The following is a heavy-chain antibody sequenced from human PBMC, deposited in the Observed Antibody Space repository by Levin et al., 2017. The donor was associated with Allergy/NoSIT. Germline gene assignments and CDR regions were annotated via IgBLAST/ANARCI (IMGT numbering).Heavy chain of an antibody. CDR3: AKGFYVVWDYFDY. CDR2: ISGSGGST. Sequence: GESLKISCAASGFTFSSYAMSWVRQAPGKGLEWVSAISGSGGSTYYADSVKGRFTISRDNSKNTLYLQMNSLRAEDTAVYYCAKGFYVVWDYFDYWGQGTLVTVSS. CDR1: GFTFSSYA. V-gene: IGHV3-23*01. D-gene: IGHD3-16*01. J-gene: IGHJ4*02.